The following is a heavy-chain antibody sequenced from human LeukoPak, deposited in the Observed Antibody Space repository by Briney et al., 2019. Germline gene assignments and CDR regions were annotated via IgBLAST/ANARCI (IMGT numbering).Heavy chain of an antibody. D-gene: IGHD3-10*01. J-gene: IGHJ4*02. CDR1: GGSISSYY. CDR2: IYYSGST. V-gene: IGHV4-59*08. CDR3: ATHHYTSLLWFGESPSPLFDY. Sequence: PSETLSLTCTVSGGSISSYYWGWFRHPPGKGLEWFGYIYYSGSTNYNPSLKSRVTISVDTSRNQFSLKLSSVTAADTAVYYCATHHYTSLLWFGESPSPLFDYWGQGTLVTVSS.